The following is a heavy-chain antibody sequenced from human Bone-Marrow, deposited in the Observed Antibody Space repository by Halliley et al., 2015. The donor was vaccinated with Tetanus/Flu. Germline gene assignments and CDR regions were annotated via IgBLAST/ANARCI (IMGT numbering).Heavy chain of an antibody. Sequence: QLVQSGAEVKKPGSSVKVSCKASGGTFGSYGVTWVRQAPGQGLEWMGGIIPIFGTANYAQKFQGRVTISADESTSTAYLELSSLRSDVTAVYCCARHLGTIFGVDITPYYVSGMDVGGQGTTVTVSS. CDR2: IIPIFGTA. V-gene: IGHV1-69*01. CDR3: ARHLGTIFGVDITPYYVSGMDV. D-gene: IGHD3-3*01. J-gene: IGHJ6*02. CDR1: GGTFGSYG.